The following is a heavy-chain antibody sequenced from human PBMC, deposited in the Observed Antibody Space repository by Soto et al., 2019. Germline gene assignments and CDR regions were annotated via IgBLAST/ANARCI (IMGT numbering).Heavy chain of an antibody. CDR2: IIPIFGTA. V-gene: IGHV1-69*12. CDR1: GGTFSNYA. D-gene: IGHD5-12*01. CDR3: AVGSVDIVPTGMKTFDP. J-gene: IGHJ5*02. Sequence: QVQLVQSGAEVKKPGSSVKVSCKASGGTFSNYAISWVRQAPGQGLEWMGGIIPIFGTANYAQKFQGRVTISADESTSTAYMELSSLRSEDTAIYYCAVGSVDIVPTGMKTFDPWGQGTLVTVSS.